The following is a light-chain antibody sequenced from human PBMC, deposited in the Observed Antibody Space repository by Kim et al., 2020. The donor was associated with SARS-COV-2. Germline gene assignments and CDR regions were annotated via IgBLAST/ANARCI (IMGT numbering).Light chain of an antibody. V-gene: IGKV3-20*01. CDR1: QSVSNNY. Sequence: SPGGRATLSCRASQSVSNNYLAWYQQKAGQAPRLLIYGASSRATGIPDRFSGSGSGTDFTLTISRLEPEDFAVYYCQQYSSSPRTFGQGTKVDIK. CDR3: QQYSSSPRT. J-gene: IGKJ1*01. CDR2: GAS.